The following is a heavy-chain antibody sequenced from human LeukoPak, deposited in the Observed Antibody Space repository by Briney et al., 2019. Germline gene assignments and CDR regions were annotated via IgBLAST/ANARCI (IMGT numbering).Heavy chain of an antibody. D-gene: IGHD3-22*01. Sequence: GASVKVSCKASGGTFSSYAISWVRQAPGQGLEWMRGIIPIFGTANYAQKFQGRVTITADESTSTAYMELSSLRSEDTAVYYCAREEEYYDSSGYPRYWGQGTLVTVSS. CDR2: IIPIFGTA. CDR3: AREEEYYDSSGYPRY. J-gene: IGHJ4*02. CDR1: GGTFSSYA. V-gene: IGHV1-69*13.